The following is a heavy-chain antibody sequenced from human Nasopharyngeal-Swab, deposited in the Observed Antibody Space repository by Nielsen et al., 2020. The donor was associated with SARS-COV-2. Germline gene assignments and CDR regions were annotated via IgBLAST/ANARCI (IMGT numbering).Heavy chain of an antibody. CDR2: IYYSGST. Sequence: WIRQPPGKGLEWIGYIYYSGSTYYNPSLKSRVTISVDTSKNQFSLKLSSVTAADTAVYYCARAYRGITMIVGVFEYFDYWGQETLVTVSS. CDR3: ARAYRGITMIVGVFEYFDY. J-gene: IGHJ4*02. D-gene: IGHD3-22*01. V-gene: IGHV4-30-4*01.